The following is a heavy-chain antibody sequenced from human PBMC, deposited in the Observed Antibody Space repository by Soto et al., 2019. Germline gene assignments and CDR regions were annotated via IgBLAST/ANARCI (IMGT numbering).Heavy chain of an antibody. V-gene: IGHV4-4*02. D-gene: IGHD5-18*01. Sequence: SETDCQTCADADSANRGGRWRSRDHQPPGKGLEWIGEIYYSGSTYYNPSLKSRVTISVDTSKNQFSLKLSSVTAADTAVYYCARAGFGGYSYGCYYYYYGMGAGGQGTTATVS. CDR1: DSANRGGRW. J-gene: IGHJ6*02. CDR2: IYYSGST. CDR3: ARAGFGGYSYGCYYYYYGMGA.